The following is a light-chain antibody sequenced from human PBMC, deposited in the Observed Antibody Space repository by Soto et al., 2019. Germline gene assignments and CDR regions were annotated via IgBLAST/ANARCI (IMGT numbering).Light chain of an antibody. J-gene: IGKJ4*01. CDR2: KAS. V-gene: IGKV1-5*03. CDR3: QQYASYAALT. Sequence: DTQMTQSPSTLSASVGDRVTITCRASQSISSWVAWYQQKPGKAPKLPIFKASILQPGVPSRFSGSGSGAEFTLTSNSLQPEDFATYYCQQYASYAALTFGGGTTVEIK. CDR1: QSISSW.